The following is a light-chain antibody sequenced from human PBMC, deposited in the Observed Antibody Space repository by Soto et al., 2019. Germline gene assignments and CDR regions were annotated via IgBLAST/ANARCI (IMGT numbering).Light chain of an antibody. V-gene: IGLV1-44*01. CDR1: SANIGSNT. J-gene: IGLJ1*01. Sequence: QSVLTQPPSASGTPGQRVTISCSGSSANIGSNTVNWYQQLPGTAPKLLIYSNNQRPSGVPDRFSGSKSGTSASLAISGLQSEDEADYYCAAWDDRLNCYVFGTATKVNVL. CDR3: AAWDDRLNCYV. CDR2: SNN.